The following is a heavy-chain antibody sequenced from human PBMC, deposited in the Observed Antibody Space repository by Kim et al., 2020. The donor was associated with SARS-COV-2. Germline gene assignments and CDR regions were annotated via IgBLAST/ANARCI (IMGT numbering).Heavy chain of an antibody. CDR2: T. CDR3: AKMYSSSWNQT. J-gene: IGHJ5*02. V-gene: IGHV3-53*04. D-gene: IGHD6-13*01. Sequence: TYTADSVKGRFTISRHNSKNTLYLQMNSLRAEDTAVYYCAKMYSSSWNQTWGQGTLVTVSS.